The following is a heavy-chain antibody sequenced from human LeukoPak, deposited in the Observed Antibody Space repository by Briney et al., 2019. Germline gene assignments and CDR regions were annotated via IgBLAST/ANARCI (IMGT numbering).Heavy chain of an antibody. V-gene: IGHV3-21*01. Sequence: GGSLRLSCAASGFAFSSYWMSWVRQAPGKGLEWVSSISSSTSYIYYADSVRGRFTISRDNSESSLYLQMNSLSAEDTAVYYCARDVGNDYSNRYFAMDVWGQGTTVTVSS. D-gene: IGHD4-11*01. CDR3: ARDVGNDYSNRYFAMDV. CDR1: GFAFSSYW. J-gene: IGHJ6*02. CDR2: ISSSTSYI.